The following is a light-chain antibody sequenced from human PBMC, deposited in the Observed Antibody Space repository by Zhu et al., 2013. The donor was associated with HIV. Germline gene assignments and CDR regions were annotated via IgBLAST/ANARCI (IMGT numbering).Light chain of an antibody. J-gene: IGKJ4*01. CDR2: DAS. CDR1: QSVSGY. CDR3: QQTSHWPPT. Sequence: EIVLTQSPATLSLSPGERATLSCRASQSVSGYLAWYQQKPGQAPRLLIYDASNRATGIPARFSGSGSGTDFTLTVSSLEAEDFAVYYCQQTSHWPPTFGGGTRVEIK. V-gene: IGKV3-11*01.